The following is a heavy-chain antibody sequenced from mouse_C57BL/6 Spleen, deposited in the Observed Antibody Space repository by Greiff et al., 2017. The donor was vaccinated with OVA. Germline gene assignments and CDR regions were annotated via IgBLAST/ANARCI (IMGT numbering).Heavy chain of an antibody. CDR1: GFTFNTYA. Sequence: EVKLVESGGGLVQPKGSLKLSCAASGFTFNTYAMHWVRQAPGKGLEWVARIRSKSSNYATYYADSVKDRFTISRDDSQSMLYLQMNNLKTEDTAMYYGVSDRDYGSSYGGWFAYWGQGTLVTVSA. J-gene: IGHJ3*01. D-gene: IGHD1-1*01. CDR2: IRSKSSNYAT. CDR3: VSDRDYGSSYGGWFAY. V-gene: IGHV10-3*01.